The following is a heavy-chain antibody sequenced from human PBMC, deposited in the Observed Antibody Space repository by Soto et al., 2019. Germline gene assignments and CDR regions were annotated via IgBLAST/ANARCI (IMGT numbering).Heavy chain of an antibody. V-gene: IGHV3-9*01. CDR1: GFTFDDYA. CDR2: ISWNSGSI. Sequence: EVQLVESGGGLVQPGRSLRLSCAASGFTFDDYAMHWVRQAPGKGLEWVSGISWNSGSIGYADSVKGRFTISRDNAKNSLYLQMNSLRAEDTALYYCAKDARRFLEWLGSPNWFDPWGQGTLVTVSS. D-gene: IGHD3-3*01. CDR3: AKDARRFLEWLGSPNWFDP. J-gene: IGHJ5*02.